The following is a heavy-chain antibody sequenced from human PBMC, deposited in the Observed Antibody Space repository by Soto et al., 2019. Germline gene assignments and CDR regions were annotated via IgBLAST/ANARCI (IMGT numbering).Heavy chain of an antibody. CDR3: ARGGPYYDFWSGYYLAYYYYGMDV. CDR1: GFTFINYA. CDR2: ISGNGANT. V-gene: IGHV3-23*01. Sequence: PGGSLRLSCAASGFTFINYAMSWVSQAPGEGLEWVSTISGNGANTHYADSVKGRFSISRDNSKNTLYIQMNSLRAEDTAVYYCARGGPYYDFWSGYYLAYYYYGMDVWGQGTTGTVSS. D-gene: IGHD3-3*01. J-gene: IGHJ6*02.